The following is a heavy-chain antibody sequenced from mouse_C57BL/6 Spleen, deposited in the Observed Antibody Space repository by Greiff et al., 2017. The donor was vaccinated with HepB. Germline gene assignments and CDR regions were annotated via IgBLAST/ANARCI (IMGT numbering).Heavy chain of an antibody. V-gene: IGHV1-55*01. CDR1: GYTFTSYW. Sequence: QVQLQQPGAELVKPGASVKMSCKASGYTFTSYWITWVKQRPGQGLEWIGDIYPGSGSTNYNEKFKGKATLTVDTSSSTAYMQRSSLTSEDSAVYYCANYDYEGYYLDYWGQGTTLTVSS. CDR3: ANYDYEGYYLDY. CDR2: IYPGSGST. D-gene: IGHD2-4*01. J-gene: IGHJ2*01.